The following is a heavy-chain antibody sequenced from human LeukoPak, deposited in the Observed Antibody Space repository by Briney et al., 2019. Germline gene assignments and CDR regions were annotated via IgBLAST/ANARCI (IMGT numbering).Heavy chain of an antibody. CDR2: INLDGREK. CDR3: ARDDWGPGDY. Sequence: PGGSLTLSCATSGFTFSRHWMSWVRQAPGRGLEWVANINLDGREKYYVDSVKGRFTISRDNAQNSLYLQMNSLRGEDTAVYYCARDDWGPGDYWGQGTLVTVSS. V-gene: IGHV3-7*01. CDR1: GFTFSRHW. J-gene: IGHJ4*02. D-gene: IGHD3-9*01.